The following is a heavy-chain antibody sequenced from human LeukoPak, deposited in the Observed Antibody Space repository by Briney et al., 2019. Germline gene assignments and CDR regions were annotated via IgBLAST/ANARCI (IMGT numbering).Heavy chain of an antibody. CDR3: ARVSAATYFDY. Sequence: PSETLSLTCTVFGGSISSSSYYWCWIRQPPGKGLEWIGSIYHSGSTYSNPSLKSRATISVDTSKNHFSLKLSSVTAADTAVYYCARVSAATYFDYWGQGTLVTVSS. CDR1: GGSISSSSYY. CDR2: IYHSGST. V-gene: IGHV4-39*07. D-gene: IGHD2-15*01. J-gene: IGHJ4*02.